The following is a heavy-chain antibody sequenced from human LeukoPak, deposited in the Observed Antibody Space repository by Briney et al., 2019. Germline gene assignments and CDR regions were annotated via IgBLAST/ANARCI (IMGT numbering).Heavy chain of an antibody. CDR1: GFTFSNAW. Sequence: GGSLRLSCAASGFTFSNAWMSWVRQAPGKGLEWVSSISSSSSYIYYADSVKGRFTTSRDNAKNSLYLQMNSLRAEDTAVYYCAGGLYVQVRDYYYGMDVWGQGTTVTVSS. V-gene: IGHV3-21*01. CDR2: ISSSSSYI. CDR3: AGGLYVQVRDYYYGMDV. J-gene: IGHJ6*02. D-gene: IGHD3-16*01.